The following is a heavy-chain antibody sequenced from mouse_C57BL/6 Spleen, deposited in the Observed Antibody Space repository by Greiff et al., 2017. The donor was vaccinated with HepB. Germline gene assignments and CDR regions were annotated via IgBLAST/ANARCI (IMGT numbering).Heavy chain of an antibody. D-gene: IGHD1-1*01. J-gene: IGHJ1*03. Sequence: EVKLLESGPGLVKPSQSLSLTCSVTGYSITSGYYWNWIRQFPGNKLEWMGYISYDGSNNYNPSLKNRISITRDTSKNQFFLKLNSVTTEDTATYYCARDPHYYGSRTWYFDVWGTGTTVTVSS. CDR3: ARDPHYYGSRTWYFDV. V-gene: IGHV3-6*01. CDR2: ISYDGSN. CDR1: GYSITSGYY.